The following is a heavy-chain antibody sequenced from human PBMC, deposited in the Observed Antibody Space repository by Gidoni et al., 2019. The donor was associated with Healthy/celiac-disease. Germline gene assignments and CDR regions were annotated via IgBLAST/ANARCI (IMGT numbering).Heavy chain of an antibody. CDR3: TTDHMVQGVNY. Sequence: EVQLVESGGGLVKPGASLSLSCAASAFTFSNAWRNWGRQAPGKGLEGVGRIKSKTDGRTTDYAAPVKGRFTISRDDSKNTLYLQMNSLKTEDTAVYYCTTDHMVQGVNYWGQGTLVTVSS. V-gene: IGHV3-15*07. CDR1: AFTFSNAW. CDR2: IKSKTDGRTT. J-gene: IGHJ4*02. D-gene: IGHD3-10*01.